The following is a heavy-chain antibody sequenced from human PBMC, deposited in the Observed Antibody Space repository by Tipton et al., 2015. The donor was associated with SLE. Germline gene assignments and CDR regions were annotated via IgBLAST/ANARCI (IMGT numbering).Heavy chain of an antibody. V-gene: IGHV3-20*04. CDR2: INWNSGST. Sequence: SLRLSCAASGFTFDDYGMSWVRQAPGKGLEWVSGINWNSGSTGYADSVKGRFTISRDNAKNSLYLQMNSLGAEDTALYYCARVLGPRNFDLWGRGTLVTVSS. CDR3: ARVLGPRNFDL. CDR1: GFTFDDYG. J-gene: IGHJ2*01.